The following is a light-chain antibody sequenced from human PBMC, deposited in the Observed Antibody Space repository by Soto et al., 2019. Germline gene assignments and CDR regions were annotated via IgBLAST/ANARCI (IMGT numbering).Light chain of an antibody. Sequence: QSALTQPASVSGPLGQSIVISCTGSSSVIGSYDLVSWYQQYPGKAPKVVIFEGTKWPSAVSNRFSGSKSCKTASLTISGLQTEDEADYYCCSYAGSRTYVFGAGTKVTVL. CDR3: CSYAGSRTYV. CDR1: SSVIGSYDL. J-gene: IGLJ1*01. CDR2: EGT. V-gene: IGLV2-23*01.